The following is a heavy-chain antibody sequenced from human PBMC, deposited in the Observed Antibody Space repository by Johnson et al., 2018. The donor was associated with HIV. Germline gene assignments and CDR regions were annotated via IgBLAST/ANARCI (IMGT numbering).Heavy chain of an antibody. Sequence: QVQLVESGGGVVQPGGSLRLSCAASGFTFSSYGMHWVRQAPGKGLEWVAFIRYDGSNKYYADSVKGRLTISRDNPKNTLYLQMNSLRAEDTAVYYCARDTDIVVVPARGDAFDIWGQGTMVTVSS. J-gene: IGHJ3*02. CDR2: IRYDGSNK. D-gene: IGHD2-2*01. V-gene: IGHV3-30*02. CDR3: ARDTDIVVVPARGDAFDI. CDR1: GFTFSSYG.